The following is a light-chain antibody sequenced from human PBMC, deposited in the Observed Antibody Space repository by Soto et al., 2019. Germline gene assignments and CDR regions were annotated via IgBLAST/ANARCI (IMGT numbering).Light chain of an antibody. Sequence: QAVVTQPSSVTGSPAQSITISCTGTSSDVGSYNLVSWYQQHPGKAPKLIIYEDSKRPSGVSNRFSGSKSGNTASLTISGLQTEDEADYYCCSYADSSTYVFGTGTKVTVL. CDR2: EDS. J-gene: IGLJ1*01. V-gene: IGLV2-23*01. CDR3: CSYADSSTYV. CDR1: SSDVGSYNL.